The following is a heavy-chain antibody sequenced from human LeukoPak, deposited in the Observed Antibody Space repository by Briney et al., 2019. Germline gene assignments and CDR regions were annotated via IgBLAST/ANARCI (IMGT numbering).Heavy chain of an antibody. D-gene: IGHD1-26*01. J-gene: IGHJ6*03. Sequence: SETLSLTCTVSGGSISSHYRSWIRQPPGKGLEWIGYIYYSGSTNYNPSLKSRVTISLDTSKNHFSLKLISVTAADTAVYYCAGSYQTDYYYYMDVWGKGTTVTVSS. V-gene: IGHV4-59*11. CDR1: GGSISSHY. CDR2: IYYSGST. CDR3: AGSYQTDYYYYMDV.